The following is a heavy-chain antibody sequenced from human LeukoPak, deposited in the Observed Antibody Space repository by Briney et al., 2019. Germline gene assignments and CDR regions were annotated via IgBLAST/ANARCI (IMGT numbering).Heavy chain of an antibody. Sequence: HPGGSLRLSCAASGFTFSSYAMSWVRQAPGKGLEWVSAISGSGGSTYYADSVKGRFTISRDNSKNTLYLQMNSLRAEDTAVYYCAKNGGPHWFYFDYWGQGTLVTVSS. J-gene: IGHJ4*02. CDR3: AKNGGPHWFYFDY. V-gene: IGHV3-23*01. CDR1: GFTFSSYA. CDR2: ISGSGGST. D-gene: IGHD3-9*01.